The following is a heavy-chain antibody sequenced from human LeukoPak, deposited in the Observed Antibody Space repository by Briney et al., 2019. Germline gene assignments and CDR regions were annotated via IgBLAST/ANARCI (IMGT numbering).Heavy chain of an antibody. D-gene: IGHD3-22*01. V-gene: IGHV3-73*01. Sequence: GGSLKLSCAASGFPFSGSAVHWVRQASGKGLEWVGRIRSKTNNYATAYAASVKGRFTISRDDSKNTAYLQMNSLKTEDTAVYYCTRLFGYDSSSSWGWGQGTLVTVSS. J-gene: IGHJ4*02. CDR1: GFPFSGSA. CDR3: TRLFGYDSSSSWG. CDR2: IRSKTNNYAT.